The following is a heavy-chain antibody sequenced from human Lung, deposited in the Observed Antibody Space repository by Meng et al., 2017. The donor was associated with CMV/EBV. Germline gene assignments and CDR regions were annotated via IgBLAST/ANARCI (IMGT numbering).Heavy chain of an antibody. CDR1: GFTFSCHG. CDR3: ANDPTPYSRAPEYLQH. Sequence: GGSXRLXXAASGFTFSCHGMHWVRQTPGKGLEWMAFVRFDGNSKYDADSVGGRFTISRDNSKNSLYLQMNSLRAEDTAVYYCANDPTPYSRAPEYLQHWGQGTXVTVSS. D-gene: IGHD6-13*01. V-gene: IGHV3-30*02. CDR2: VRFDGNSK. J-gene: IGHJ1*01.